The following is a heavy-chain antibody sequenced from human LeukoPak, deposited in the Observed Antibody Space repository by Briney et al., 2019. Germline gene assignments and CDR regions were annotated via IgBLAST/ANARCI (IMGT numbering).Heavy chain of an antibody. CDR2: ISKSGST. V-gene: IGHV4-30-4*01. CDR3: ARDDSDYYYFGLDV. CDR1: GGSISSGDFF. Sequence: SGTLSLTCTVSGGSISSGDFFWSWIRQPPGEGLEWIGYISKSGSTYYNPSLKTRVTISIDRSRNQSSLKLSSVTAADTAMYYCARDDSDYYYFGLDVWGQGATVTVSS. J-gene: IGHJ6*02.